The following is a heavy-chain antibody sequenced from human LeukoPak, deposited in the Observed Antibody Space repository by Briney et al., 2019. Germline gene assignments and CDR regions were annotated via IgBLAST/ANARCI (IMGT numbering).Heavy chain of an antibody. D-gene: IGHD3-22*01. CDR3: ARDRGLTYYYDSSGYRPMDV. Sequence: GGSLRLSCAASGFTFNTYTMNWVRQAPGKGLEWVSSISSSSNHIYYADSVKGRFTISRDNAANSLYLQMNSLRAEDTAVYRCARDRGLTYYYDSSGYRPMDVWGKGTTVTVSS. CDR2: ISSSSNHI. J-gene: IGHJ6*03. V-gene: IGHV3-21*01. CDR1: GFTFNTYT.